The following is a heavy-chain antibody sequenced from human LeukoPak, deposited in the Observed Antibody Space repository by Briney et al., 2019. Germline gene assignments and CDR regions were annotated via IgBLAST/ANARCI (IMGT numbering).Heavy chain of an antibody. J-gene: IGHJ4*02. Sequence: GASVKVSCKASGYTFTSYYMYWVRQAPGQGLEWMGIINPSGGNTNYAQKLQGRVTMTTDTSTSTAYMELRSLRSDDTAVYYCARDLSSKHYGSGSYHFYWGQGTLVTVSS. D-gene: IGHD3-10*01. CDR2: INPSGGNT. V-gene: IGHV1-46*01. CDR1: GYTFTSYY. CDR3: ARDLSSKHYGSGSYHFY.